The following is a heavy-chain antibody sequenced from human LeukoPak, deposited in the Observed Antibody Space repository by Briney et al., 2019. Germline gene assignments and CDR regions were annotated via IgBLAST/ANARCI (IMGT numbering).Heavy chain of an antibody. CDR3: ARDPLRYLRVGHYDY. V-gene: IGHV3-21*01. CDR1: GFTFSNSA. J-gene: IGHJ4*02. CDR2: IDYDSSHI. Sequence: GGSLRLSCAASGFTFSNSAMNWVRQVPGKGLEWVSSIDYDSSHIYYAASVRGRFTISRDSARNSVYLQMNSLRVEDTAVYYCARDPLRYLRVGHYDYWGQGTLVAVSP. D-gene: IGHD3-9*01.